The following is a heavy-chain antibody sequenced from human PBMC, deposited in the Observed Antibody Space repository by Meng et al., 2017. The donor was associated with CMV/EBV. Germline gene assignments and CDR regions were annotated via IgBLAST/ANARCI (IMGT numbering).Heavy chain of an antibody. CDR2: INHSGST. CDR3: ARKITMVRGAISRESWFDY. V-gene: IGHV4-34*01. CDR1: GGSFSGYY. Sequence: SETLSLTCAVYGGSFSGYYWSWIRQPPGKGLEWIGEINHSGSTNYNPSLKSRVTISVDTSKNQFSLKLSSVTAADTAVYYCARKITMVRGAISRESWFDYWGQGTLVTVSS. D-gene: IGHD3-10*01. J-gene: IGHJ4*02.